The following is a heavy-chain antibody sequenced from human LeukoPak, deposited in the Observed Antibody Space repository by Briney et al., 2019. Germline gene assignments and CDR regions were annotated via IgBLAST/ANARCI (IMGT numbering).Heavy chain of an antibody. Sequence: PSETLSLTCTVSGGSISSYYWSWIRQPPGKGLGWIGYIYYSGSTNYNPSLKSRVTISVDTSKNQFSLKLSSVTAADTAVYYCARGRAAAGPRFDPWGQGTLVAVSS. V-gene: IGHV4-59*01. CDR1: GGSISSYY. D-gene: IGHD6-13*01. CDR3: ARGRAAAGPRFDP. CDR2: IYYSGST. J-gene: IGHJ5*02.